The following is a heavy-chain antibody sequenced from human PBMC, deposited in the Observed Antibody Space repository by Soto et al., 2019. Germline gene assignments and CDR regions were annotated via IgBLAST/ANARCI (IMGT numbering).Heavy chain of an antibody. D-gene: IGHD3-3*01. CDR1: GDSVSSNSAA. CDR2: TYYRSKWYN. CDR3: ARFLSAAHGQYYYYYYGMDV. Sequence: SQTLSLTCAISGDSVSSNSAAWNWIRQSPSRGLEWLGRTYYRSKWYNDYAVSLKSRITINPDTSKNQFSLQLNSVTPEDTAVYYCARFLSAAHGQYYYYYYGMDVWGQGTTVTVSS. J-gene: IGHJ6*02. V-gene: IGHV6-1*01.